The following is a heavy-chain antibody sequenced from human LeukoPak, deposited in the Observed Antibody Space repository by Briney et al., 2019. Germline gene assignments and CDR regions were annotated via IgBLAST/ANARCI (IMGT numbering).Heavy chain of an antibody. CDR1: GGYISSSNW. CDR3: ASYDFWSGYIDY. D-gene: IGHD3-3*01. J-gene: IGHJ4*02. CDR2: IYHSGST. V-gene: IGHV4-4*02. Sequence: TSGTLSLTCGVSGGYISSSNWWSWVRQPPGKGLEWIGEIYHSGSTNYNPSLKSRVTISVDTSKNQFSLKLSSMTAADTAVYYCASYDFWSGYIDYWGQGTLVTVSS.